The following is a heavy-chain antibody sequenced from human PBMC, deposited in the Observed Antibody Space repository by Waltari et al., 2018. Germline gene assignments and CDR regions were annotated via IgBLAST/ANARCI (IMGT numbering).Heavy chain of an antibody. CDR3: ARLPSSLAVRQLYLEY. D-gene: IGHD6-6*01. V-gene: IGHV3-23*01. J-gene: IGHJ1*01. CDR1: EFTFSSYA. Sequence: EVQLLESGGGLVQPGGSLRLSCAASEFTFSSYAMSWVRQAPGKGVEGVSLVSGRGGTTKYADSVQGRVTITRDNAKNTLYRQMNSLRVEDTAVYYCARLPSSLAVRQLYLEYWGQGTLVTVAS. CDR2: VSGRGGTT.